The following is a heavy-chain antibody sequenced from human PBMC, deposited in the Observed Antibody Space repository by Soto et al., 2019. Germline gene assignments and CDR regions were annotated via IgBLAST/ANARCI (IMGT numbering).Heavy chain of an antibody. V-gene: IGHV1-18*01. CDR2: ISAYNGNT. Sequence: ASVKVSCKASGYTFTSYGISWVRQAPGQGLEWMGWISAYNGNTNYAQKLQGRVTMTTDTSTSTAYMELRRLRSDDTAVYYCARDSNVLMVYAFDYWGQGTLVTVSS. J-gene: IGHJ4*02. CDR1: GYTFTSYG. D-gene: IGHD2-8*01. CDR3: ARDSNVLMVYAFDY.